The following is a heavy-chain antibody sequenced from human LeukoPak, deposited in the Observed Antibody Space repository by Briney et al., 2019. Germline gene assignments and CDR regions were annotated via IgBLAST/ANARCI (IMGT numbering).Heavy chain of an antibody. Sequence: ASVKVSCKASGYTFTSYDINWVRQATGQGLEWMGWMNPNSGNTGYAQKFQGRVAMTRNTSISTAYMELSSLRSEDTAVYYCARGSIVAGGSPYYYYYGMDVWGQGTTVTVSS. CDR3: ARGSIVAGGSPYYYYYGMDV. CDR2: MNPNSGNT. J-gene: IGHJ6*02. CDR1: GYTFTSYD. D-gene: IGHD5-12*01. V-gene: IGHV1-8*01.